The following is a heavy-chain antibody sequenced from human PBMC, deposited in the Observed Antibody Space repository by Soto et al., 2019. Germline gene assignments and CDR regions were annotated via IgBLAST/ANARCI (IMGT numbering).Heavy chain of an antibody. Sequence: SETLSLTCTVSGGSISSSSYYWGWIRQPPGKGLEWIGSIYYSGSTYYNPSLKSRVTISVDTSKNQFSLKLSSVTAADTAVYYCVSAEGSSSYFDYWGQGTLVTVSS. J-gene: IGHJ4*02. V-gene: IGHV4-39*01. D-gene: IGHD6-13*01. CDR2: IYYSGST. CDR3: VSAEGSSSYFDY. CDR1: GGSISSSSYY.